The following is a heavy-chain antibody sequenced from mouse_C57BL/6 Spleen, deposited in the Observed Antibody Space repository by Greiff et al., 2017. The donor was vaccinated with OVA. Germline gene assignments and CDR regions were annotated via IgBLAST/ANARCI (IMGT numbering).Heavy chain of an antibody. D-gene: IGHD4-1*01. J-gene: IGHJ2*01. CDR3: ARRGSWGYYFDY. CDR2: IYPSDSET. CDR1: GYTFTSYW. Sequence: QVQLQQPGAELVRPGSSVKLSCKASGYTFTSYWMDWVKQRPGQGLEWIGNIYPSDSETHYNQKFKDKATLTVDKSSSTAYMQLSSLTSEDSAVYYCARRGSWGYYFDYWGQGTTLTVSS. V-gene: IGHV1-61*01.